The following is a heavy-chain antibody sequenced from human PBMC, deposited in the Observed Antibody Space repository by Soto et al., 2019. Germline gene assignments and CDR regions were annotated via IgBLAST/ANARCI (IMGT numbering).Heavy chain of an antibody. V-gene: IGHV3-53*01. J-gene: IGHJ4*02. D-gene: IGHD3-3*01. CDR3: ARVDDFWSGYYGGVDY. CDR1: GFTVSSNY. Sequence: GGSLRLSCAASGFTVSSNYMSWVRQAPGKGLEWVSVIYSGGSTYYADSVKGRFTISRDNSKNTLYLQMNSLRAEDTAVYYCARVDDFWSGYYGGVDYWGQGTLVTVSS. CDR2: IYSGGST.